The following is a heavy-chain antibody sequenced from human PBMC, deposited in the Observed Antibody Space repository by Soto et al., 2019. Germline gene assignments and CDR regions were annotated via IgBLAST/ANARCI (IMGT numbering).Heavy chain of an antibody. CDR3: AKDHYGSAIYGMDV. J-gene: IGHJ6*02. Sequence: EVQLVESGGGLVQPGRSLRLSCEASGFSFEDYAMHWVRQAPGKGLEWVSGIAWNSDIIGYAYSVKGRFTISRDNGKNSLYLQMNSLRPEDTALYYCAKDHYGSAIYGMDVWGQGTTVTVSS. CDR2: IAWNSDII. V-gene: IGHV3-9*01. D-gene: IGHD3-10*01. CDR1: GFSFEDYA.